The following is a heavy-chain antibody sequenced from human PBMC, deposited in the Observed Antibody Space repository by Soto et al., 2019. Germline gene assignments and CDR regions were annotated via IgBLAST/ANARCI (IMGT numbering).Heavy chain of an antibody. Sequence: QVQLQESGPGLVKPSQTLSLTCTVSGDPIISFNNYWSWIRQPPGEGLEWIGFISYSGTTSYSPSLKSRVAISLDTSKNQFSLSLNFVTAADTAVYYCARGRGYSYGLDPWGQGSLVTVSS. CDR1: GDPIISFNNY. CDR3: ARGRGYSYGLDP. V-gene: IGHV4-30-4*01. CDR2: ISYSGTT. J-gene: IGHJ5*02. D-gene: IGHD5-18*01.